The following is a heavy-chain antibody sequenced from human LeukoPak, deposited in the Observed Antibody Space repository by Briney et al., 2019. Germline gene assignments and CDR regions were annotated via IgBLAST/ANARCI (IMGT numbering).Heavy chain of an antibody. Sequence: GGSLRLSCAASGFTFSSYWMSWVRQAPGKGLEWVANIKQDGSEKYYVDSVKGRFTISRDNAKNSLYLQMNSLRAEDTAVYYCASSPIAVVPTSWFDPWGQGTLVTVSS. CDR2: IKQDGSEK. V-gene: IGHV3-7*01. J-gene: IGHJ5*02. CDR3: ASSPIAVVPTSWFDP. CDR1: GFTFSSYW. D-gene: IGHD6-19*01.